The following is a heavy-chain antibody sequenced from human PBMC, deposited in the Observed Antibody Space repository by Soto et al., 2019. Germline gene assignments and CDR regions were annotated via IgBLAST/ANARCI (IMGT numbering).Heavy chain of an antibody. CDR3: SRGRDEAGGTFDY. CDR1: GDSIITGNYY. D-gene: IGHD3-10*01. Sequence: SETLSLTCAVSGDSIITGNYYWSWVRQLPGKGLEWIGYIYYTGSTYYNPSLKSRITISRDTSQNRFSLQLSSVTVADTAVYFGSRGRDEAGGTFDYWGRGTLVTVSS. J-gene: IGHJ4*02. V-gene: IGHV4-31*11. CDR2: IYYTGST.